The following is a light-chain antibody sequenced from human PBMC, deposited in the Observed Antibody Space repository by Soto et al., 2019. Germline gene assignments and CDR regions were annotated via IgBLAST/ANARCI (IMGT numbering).Light chain of an antibody. CDR1: QNVGTY. J-gene: IGKJ4*01. Sequence: EIVLTQSPATLSLSPGERATLSCRASQNVGTYLAWYQQKPGQAPRLLISDASNRATAIPARFRGSGSETDFTLTISGLEPEDYGIYYCQQRSDWPLLTCGGGTRVEIK. CDR3: QQRSDWPLLT. V-gene: IGKV3-11*01. CDR2: DAS.